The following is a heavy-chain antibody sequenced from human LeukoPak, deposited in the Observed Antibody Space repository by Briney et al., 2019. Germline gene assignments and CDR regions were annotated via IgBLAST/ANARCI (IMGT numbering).Heavy chain of an antibody. CDR1: GYTFISYN. CDR2: VNPRSGDA. D-gene: IGHD2-8*01. CDR3: ARGVPLGYCTYGVCYPPYYFDY. V-gene: IGHV1-8*03. J-gene: IGHJ4*02. Sequence: ASVTVSCKASGYTFISYNINWLRQAIGQGLEWMGWVNPRSGDAGYLQKFQGRLTITRDSSIDTAYMDLSGLSSEDTAVYYCARGVPLGYCTYGVCYPPYYFDYWGQGTLVTASS.